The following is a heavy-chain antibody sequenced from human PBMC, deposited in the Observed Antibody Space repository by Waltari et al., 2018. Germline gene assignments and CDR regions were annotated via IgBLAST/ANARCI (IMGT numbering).Heavy chain of an antibody. D-gene: IGHD6-13*01. V-gene: IGHV1-3*01. CDR1: GYTFTSYA. J-gene: IGHJ6*02. CDR2: INAGNGNT. Sequence: QVQLVQSGAEVKKPGASVKVSCKASGYTFTSYAMHWVRQAPGHRLEWMGWINAGNGNTKYSQKFQGRVTITRDTSASTAYMELSSLRSEDTAVYYCARYRDSSSWHYYYYYGMDVWGQGTTVTVSS. CDR3: ARYRDSSSWHYYYYYGMDV.